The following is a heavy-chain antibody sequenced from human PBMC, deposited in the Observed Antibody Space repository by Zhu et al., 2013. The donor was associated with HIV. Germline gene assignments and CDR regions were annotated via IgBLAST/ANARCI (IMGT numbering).Heavy chain of an antibody. CDR1: GGTFSSYA. CDR2: IIPIFGTA. CDR3: ASGDIVVVVAAPIYYYYGMDV. D-gene: IGHD2-15*01. J-gene: IGHJ6*02. V-gene: IGHV1-69*01. Sequence: QVQLVQSGAEVKKPGSSVKVSCKASGGTFSSYAISWVRQAPGQGLEWMGGIIPIFGTANYAQKFQGRVTITADESTSTAYMELSSLRSEDTAVYYCASGDIVVVVAAPIYYYYGMDVWGQGTTVTVSS.